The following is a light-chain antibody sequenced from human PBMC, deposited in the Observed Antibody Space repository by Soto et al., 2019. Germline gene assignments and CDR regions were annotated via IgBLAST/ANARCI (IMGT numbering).Light chain of an antibody. V-gene: IGKV3-20*01. CDR3: QQYETSQT. Sequence: EIVLTQSPGTLSLSPGERATLFCRASQSVGSSYLAWYQQKPGQAPRLLIYGASGRATGIPDRFSGSGSGTDFTLTISRLEPEDFAVYYCQQYETSQTFGQGTKVEIK. CDR1: QSVGSSY. CDR2: GAS. J-gene: IGKJ1*01.